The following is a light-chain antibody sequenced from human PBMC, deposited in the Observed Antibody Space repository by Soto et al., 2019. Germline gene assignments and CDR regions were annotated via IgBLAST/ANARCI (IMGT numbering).Light chain of an antibody. CDR2: DVS. V-gene: IGLV2-14*01. CDR3: SSYTSSSSYV. CDR1: SSDVGGYNY. J-gene: IGLJ1*01. Sequence: QSALTQPASVSGSPGQSITISCTGTSSDVGGYNYVSWYQQHPGKAPKLMIYDVSNRPSGVSNRFSGSKSGNTASLTIAGLKAEDEADYYCSSYTSSSSYVFVTGTKLTVL.